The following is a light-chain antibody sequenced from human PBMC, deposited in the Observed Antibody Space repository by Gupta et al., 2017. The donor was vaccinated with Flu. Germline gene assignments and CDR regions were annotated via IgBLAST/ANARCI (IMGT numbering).Light chain of an antibody. CDR3: AVLDASLSGWL. CDR1: RSNIGING. Sequence: QSVLRQPLPASGTPGQSVTISCYRARSNIGINGVNSYRLLPGTAPKLLIYSNNQRPSGVPDRISGSKSGTSASLAISGLQSDAEADYACAVLDASLSGWLFGGGTKLTVL. V-gene: IGLV1-44*01. CDR2: SNN. J-gene: IGLJ3*02.